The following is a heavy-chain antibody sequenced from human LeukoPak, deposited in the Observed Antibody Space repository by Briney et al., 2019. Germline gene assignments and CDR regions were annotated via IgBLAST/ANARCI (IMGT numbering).Heavy chain of an antibody. Sequence: SETLSLTCTVSGYSISSGYYWGWIRQPPGKGLEWIGYIYHSGSTYYNPSLKSRVTISVDRSKNQFSLKLSSVTAADTAVYYCARSGYCSSTSCYGGAFDIWGQGTMVTVSS. V-gene: IGHV4-38-2*02. J-gene: IGHJ3*02. CDR1: GYSISSGYY. CDR2: IYHSGST. D-gene: IGHD2-2*01. CDR3: ARSGYCSSTSCYGGAFDI.